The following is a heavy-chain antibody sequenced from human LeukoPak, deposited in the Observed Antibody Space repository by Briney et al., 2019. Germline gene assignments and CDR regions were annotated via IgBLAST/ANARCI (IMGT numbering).Heavy chain of an antibody. J-gene: IGHJ4*02. CDR2: ISGDGGST. V-gene: IGHV3-43*02. Sequence: GSLRLSCAASGFTFDDYAMHWVRQAPGKGLEWVSLISGDGGSTYYADSVKGRFTISRDNSKNSLYLQMNSLRTEDTALYYCAKDNHKYSSSWYWYRSGWKTQTYYFDYWGQGTLVTVSS. D-gene: IGHD6-13*01. CDR1: GFTFDDYA. CDR3: AKDNHKYSSSWYWYRSGWKTQTYYFDY.